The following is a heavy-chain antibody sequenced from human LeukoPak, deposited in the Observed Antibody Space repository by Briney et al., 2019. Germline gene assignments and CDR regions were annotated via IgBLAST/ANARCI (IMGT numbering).Heavy chain of an antibody. D-gene: IGHD3-22*01. J-gene: IGHJ3*02. CDR1: GFTVSSNY. CDR3: ARMGTMSDAFDI. Sequence: GGSLRLSCAASGFTVSSNYMSWVRQAPGKGLEWVSVIYSDAIYSDTSTYYADSVKGRFTISRDNAKNSLYLQMNSLRAEDTAVYYCARMGTMSDAFDIWGQGTMVTVSS. CDR2: IYSDAIYSDTST. V-gene: IGHV3-53*01.